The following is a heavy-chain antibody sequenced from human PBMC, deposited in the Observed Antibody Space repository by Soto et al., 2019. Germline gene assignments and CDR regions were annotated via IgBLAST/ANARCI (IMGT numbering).Heavy chain of an antibody. D-gene: IGHD5-18*01. J-gene: IGHJ4*02. CDR2: INSDGSTT. Sequence: EVQLVESGGGLVQPGGSLRLPCAASGFTFSSYWMLWVRQAPGKGLVWVSRINSDGSTTSYADSVKGRFTISRDNAKHTLYLQMTSLRAEDTAVYYCARVNPGYSYVNYWRQGTLVTVSS. V-gene: IGHV3-74*01. CDR1: GFTFSSYW. CDR3: ARVNPGYSYVNY.